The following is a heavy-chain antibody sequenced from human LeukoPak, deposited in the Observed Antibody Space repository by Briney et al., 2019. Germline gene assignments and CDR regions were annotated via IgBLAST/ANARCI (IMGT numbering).Heavy chain of an antibody. V-gene: IGHV1-2*02. CDR1: GYSFTDSY. CDR2: SNTKSGRT. CDR3: ARADFIDAGPYLIGP. Sequence: GASVRVSCKTSGYSFTDSYIHWVRQAPGQGLEWMGWSNTKSGRTSSARKFQGRVTMTRDPSITTVYMDMAWLTSDDTAIYFCARADFIDAGPYLIGPWGQGTLVTVSS. J-gene: IGHJ5*02. D-gene: IGHD3-3*01.